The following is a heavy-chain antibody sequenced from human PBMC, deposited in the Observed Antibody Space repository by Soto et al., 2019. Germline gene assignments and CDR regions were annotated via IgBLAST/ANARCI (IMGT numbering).Heavy chain of an antibody. CDR2: IYPGDSDT. V-gene: IGHV5-51*01. CDR1: GYSFTNYW. J-gene: IGHJ4*02. Sequence: GESLKISCKGSGYSFTNYWIGWVRQMPGKGLEWMGLIYPGDSDTRYSPSFEGQVTISAGKSISTAYLQWSGLKASDTAMYYCARRKASSTTSLSFRAGFDYWGQGTLVTVSS. CDR3: ARRKASSTTSLSFRAGFDY. D-gene: IGHD2-2*01.